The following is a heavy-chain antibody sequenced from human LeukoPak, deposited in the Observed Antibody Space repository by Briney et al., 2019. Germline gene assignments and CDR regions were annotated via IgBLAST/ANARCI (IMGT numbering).Heavy chain of an antibody. V-gene: IGHV4-34*01. Sequence: PSETLSLTCAVYGGSFSGYYWSWIRQPPGKGLEWIGEINHSGSTNYNPSLKSRVTISVDTSKNQFSLKLSSVTAADTAVYYCAREAPDYGDYDRIFDYWGQGTLVTVSS. CDR3: AREAPDYGDYDRIFDY. J-gene: IGHJ4*02. CDR1: GGSFSGYY. CDR2: INHSGST. D-gene: IGHD4-17*01.